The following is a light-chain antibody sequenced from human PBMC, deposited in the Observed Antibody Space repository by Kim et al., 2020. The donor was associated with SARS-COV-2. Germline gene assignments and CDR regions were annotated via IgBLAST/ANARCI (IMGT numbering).Light chain of an antibody. V-gene: IGKV3-15*01. Sequence: SVSPGERATLSCRASQSVSSNLAWYQQKPGQAPRLLVYGASTRATGIPARFSGSGSGTEFTLTISSLQSEDIAVYYCQQYNNWVTFGGGTKVDIK. CDR2: GAS. CDR3: QQYNNWVT. CDR1: QSVSSN. J-gene: IGKJ4*01.